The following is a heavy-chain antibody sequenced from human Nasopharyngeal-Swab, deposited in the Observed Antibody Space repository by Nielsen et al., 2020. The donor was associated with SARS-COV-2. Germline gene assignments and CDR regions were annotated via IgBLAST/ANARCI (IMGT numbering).Heavy chain of an antibody. CDR3: AKDLAVITGYFQH. Sequence: GGSLRLSCAASGLTFSSYAMSWVRQAPGKGLEWVSAISGSGGSTYYADSVKGRFTISRDNSKNTLYLQMNSLRAEDTAVYYCAKDLAVITGYFQHWGQGTLVTVSS. CDR2: ISGSGGST. J-gene: IGHJ1*01. CDR1: GLTFSSYA. D-gene: IGHD3-22*01. V-gene: IGHV3-23*01.